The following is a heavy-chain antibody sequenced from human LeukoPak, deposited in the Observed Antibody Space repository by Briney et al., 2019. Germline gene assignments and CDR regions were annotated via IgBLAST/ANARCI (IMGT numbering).Heavy chain of an antibody. V-gene: IGHV5-51*01. J-gene: IGHJ4*02. CDR2: IYPGDSDT. D-gene: IGHD3-16*01. CDR3: ARHPWGIKVADY. CDR1: GYTFTEYW. Sequence: GESLKISCKGSGYTFTEYWIGWVRQLPGKGLEWMGVIYPGDSDTRYSPSFQGQVTISADKSINTAYLQRSSLKASDTAFYYCARHPWGIKVADYWGQGTLVTVSS.